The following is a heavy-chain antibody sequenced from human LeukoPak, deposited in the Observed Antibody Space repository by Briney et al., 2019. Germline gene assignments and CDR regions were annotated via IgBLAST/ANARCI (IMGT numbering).Heavy chain of an antibody. D-gene: IGHD5-18*01. V-gene: IGHV3-33*03. CDR2: IWYDGANK. J-gene: IGHJ4*02. Sequence: GGSLRLSCAASGFTFSSYGIHWVRQAPGKGLEWVAVIWYDGANKYYADSVKGRFTISRDNAKNSLYLQMNSLRAEDTAVYYCANQWVQLWSPFDYWGQGTLVTVSS. CDR3: ANQWVQLWSPFDY. CDR1: GFTFSSYG.